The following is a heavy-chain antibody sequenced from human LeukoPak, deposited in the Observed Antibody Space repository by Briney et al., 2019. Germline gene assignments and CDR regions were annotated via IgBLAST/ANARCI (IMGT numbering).Heavy chain of an antibody. CDR1: GFTFSSYG. CDR3: AKDPVLRYFDWLLPYYFDY. J-gene: IGHJ4*02. Sequence: PGGTLRLSCAASGFTFSSYGMSWVRQAPGEGLEWVSAISGSGGSTYYADSVKGRFTISRDNSKNTLYLQMNSLRAEDTAVYYCAKDPVLRYFDWLLPYYFDYWGQGTLVTVSS. D-gene: IGHD3-9*01. CDR2: ISGSGGST. V-gene: IGHV3-23*01.